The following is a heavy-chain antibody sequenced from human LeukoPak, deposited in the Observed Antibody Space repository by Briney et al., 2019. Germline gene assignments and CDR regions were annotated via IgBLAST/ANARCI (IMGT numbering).Heavy chain of an antibody. Sequence: PSETLSLTCTVSGGSISSYYWSWIRQPPGKGLEWIGYIYYSGSTNYNPSLKSRVTISVDTSKNQFSLKLSSVTAADTAVHYCATTGTDSSGYNRLDAFDIWGQGTMVTVSS. D-gene: IGHD3-22*01. V-gene: IGHV4-59*01. CDR3: ATTGTDSSGYNRLDAFDI. CDR1: GGSISSYY. CDR2: IYYSGST. J-gene: IGHJ3*02.